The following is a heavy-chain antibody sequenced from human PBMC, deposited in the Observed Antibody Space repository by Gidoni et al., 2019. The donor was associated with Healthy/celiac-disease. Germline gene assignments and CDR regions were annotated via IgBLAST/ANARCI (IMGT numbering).Heavy chain of an antibody. J-gene: IGHJ4*02. V-gene: IGHV3-23*01. CDR3: AKDPGSL. Sequence: EVQLLESGGGFVQPGGSPSTACAASGFTFSSYAMSWVRQAPGKGLEWVSAISGSGGSTYYADSVKGQFTVSRDNSKNTLYLQMNSLRAEDTAVYYCAKDPGSLWGQGTLVTVSS. CDR2: ISGSGGST. CDR1: GFTFSSYA. D-gene: IGHD6-25*01.